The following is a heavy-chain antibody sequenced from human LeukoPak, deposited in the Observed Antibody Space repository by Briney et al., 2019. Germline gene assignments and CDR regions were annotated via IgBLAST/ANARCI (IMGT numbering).Heavy chain of an antibody. CDR1: AFTFSSCG. J-gene: IGHJ4*02. CDR3: AKDRSYYDSSGFRNFDY. D-gene: IGHD3-22*01. V-gene: IGHV3-30*02. CDR2: IRYDGSDY. Sequence: PGGSLRLSCAASAFTFSSCGMHWVRQAPGKGLQWVAFIRYDGSDYYYADSVKGRFTISRDNSKNTLYLQMNSLRAEDTAVYYCAKDRSYYDSSGFRNFDYWGQGTLVTVSS.